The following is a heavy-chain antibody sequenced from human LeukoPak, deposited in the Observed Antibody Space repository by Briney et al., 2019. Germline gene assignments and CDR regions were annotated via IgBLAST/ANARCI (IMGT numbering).Heavy chain of an antibody. D-gene: IGHD3/OR15-3a*01. CDR2: INHSGST. V-gene: IGHV4-34*01. CDR1: GGSFSGYY. CDR3: ASLLIFEAFDI. J-gene: IGHJ3*02. Sequence: PSETLSLTCAVYGGSFSGYYWSWIRQPPGKGLEWIGEINHSGSTNYNPSLKSRVTISVDTSKNQFSLKLSSVTAADTAVYYCASLLIFEAFDIWGQGTMVTVSS.